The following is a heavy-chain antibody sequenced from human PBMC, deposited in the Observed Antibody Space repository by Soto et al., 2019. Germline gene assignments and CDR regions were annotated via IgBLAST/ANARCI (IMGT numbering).Heavy chain of an antibody. J-gene: IGHJ5*02. D-gene: IGHD6-13*01. Sequence: SETLSLTCTVSGGSISSSNYFWGWIRQPPGKGLEWIGSIYYSGSTYYNPSLKSRVTISVDTSKNQFFLKLRSVTAADTAVYYCARHSRIAAAGSPFDPWGQGTLVTVSS. CDR1: GGSISSSNYF. CDR2: IYYSGST. V-gene: IGHV4-39*01. CDR3: ARHSRIAAAGSPFDP.